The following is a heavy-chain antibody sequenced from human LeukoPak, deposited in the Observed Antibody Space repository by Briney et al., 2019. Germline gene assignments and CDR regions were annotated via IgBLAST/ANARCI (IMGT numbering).Heavy chain of an antibody. CDR1: GFTFSDYF. CDR2: ISSSRLTI. Sequence: GGSLRLSCVASGFTFSDYFMTWIRQAPGKGLEWISYISSSRLTIYYADSVKGRFTISRDNAKNSLYLQMTSLRADDTAVYYCATSDDAAGTSWGQGTLVTVSS. D-gene: IGHD6-25*01. CDR3: ATSDDAAGTS. J-gene: IGHJ5*02. V-gene: IGHV3-11*04.